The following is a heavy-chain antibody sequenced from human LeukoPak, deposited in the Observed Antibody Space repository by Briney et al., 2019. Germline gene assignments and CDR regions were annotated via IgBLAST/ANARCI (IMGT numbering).Heavy chain of an antibody. CDR3: AKGNDYYDSSGYYTDY. CDR1: GFTFSSYG. CDR2: IRYDGSNK. D-gene: IGHD3-22*01. J-gene: IGHJ4*02. V-gene: IGHV3-30*02. Sequence: PGGSLRLSCAVSGFTFSSYGMHWVRQAPGKGLEWVTFIRYDGSNKYYADSVKGRFTISRDNSKNTLYLQMNSLRAEDTAVYYCAKGNDYYDSSGYYTDYWGQGTLVTVSS.